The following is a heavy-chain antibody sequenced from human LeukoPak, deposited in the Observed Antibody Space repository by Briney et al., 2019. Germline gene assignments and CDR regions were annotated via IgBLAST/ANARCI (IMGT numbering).Heavy chain of an antibody. V-gene: IGHV4-59*01. CDR2: IYYSGST. CDR3: ARAEYSGYDFDY. D-gene: IGHD5-12*01. CDR1: GGSISTYY. J-gene: IGHJ4*02. Sequence: SETLSLTCTVSGGSISTYYWSWIRQPPGKGLEWIGYIYYSGSTSYNPSLKSRVTISVDTSKNQFSLKLSSVTAADTAVYYCARAEYSGYDFDYWGQGTLVTVSS.